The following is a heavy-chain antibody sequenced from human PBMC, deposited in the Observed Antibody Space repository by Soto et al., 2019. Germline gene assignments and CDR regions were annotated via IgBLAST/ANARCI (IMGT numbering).Heavy chain of an antibody. CDR3: ARMSATGTRWFDP. CDR1: GGSFSSGAYH. Sequence: QVQLQESGPGLVKPSQTLSLTCTVSGGSFSSGAYHWSWVRQHPGQGLEWISSISYRGITYSNPSLKSRLYMSVDTSKNQFSLNLTSVTAADTAVYHCARMSATGTRWFDPWGQGNLVTVSS. V-gene: IGHV4-31*03. CDR2: ISYRGIT. D-gene: IGHD6-13*01. J-gene: IGHJ5*02.